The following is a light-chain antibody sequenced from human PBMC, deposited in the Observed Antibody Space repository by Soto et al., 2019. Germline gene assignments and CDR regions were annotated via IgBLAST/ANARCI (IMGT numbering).Light chain of an antibody. CDR2: RNN. CDR3: ATWDDSLNGFYV. Sequence: QSVLTQPPSASGTPGQGVTISCSGSTSNIGSNYVYWYQQLPGTAPKLLIYRNNQRPSGVPDRFPGSKSGTSASLAISGLRSDAEADYFCATWDDSLNGFYVFGTGTKVTVL. CDR1: TSNIGSNY. V-gene: IGLV1-47*01. J-gene: IGLJ1*01.